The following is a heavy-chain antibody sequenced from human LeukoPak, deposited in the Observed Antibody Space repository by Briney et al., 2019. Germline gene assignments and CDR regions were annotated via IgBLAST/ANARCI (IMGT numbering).Heavy chain of an antibody. Sequence: SVKVSCKASGGTFSSYAISWVRQAPGQGLEWMGGIIPIFGTANYAQKFQGRVTITADESASTAYMELSSLRSEDTAVYYCAREERTTWGYYYYYMDVWGKGTTVTVSS. D-gene: IGHD1-7*01. V-gene: IGHV1-69*13. CDR2: IIPIFGTA. CDR3: AREERTTWGYYYYYMDV. J-gene: IGHJ6*03. CDR1: GGTFSSYA.